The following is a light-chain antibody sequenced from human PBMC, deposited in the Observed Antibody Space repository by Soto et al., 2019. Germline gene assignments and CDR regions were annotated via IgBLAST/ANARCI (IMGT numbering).Light chain of an antibody. V-gene: IGKV3-15*01. CDR2: GAS. CDR3: QQYNNWPQT. Sequence: EIVMTQSPATLSVSPGERDTLSCRASQSVSSSLAWYQQKPGQAPRLLIYGASTRATGIPARFSGSGSGTEFTLTISSLQSEDFAVYYCQQYNNWPQTFGQGTKVEIK. CDR1: QSVSSS. J-gene: IGKJ1*01.